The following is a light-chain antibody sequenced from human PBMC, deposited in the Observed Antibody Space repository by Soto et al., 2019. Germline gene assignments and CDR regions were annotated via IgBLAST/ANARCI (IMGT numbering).Light chain of an antibody. CDR1: SSDVGYYNY. Sequence: QSALTQPPSASGSPGQSVTISCTGTSSDVGYYNYVSWYQQHPGKAPKLMIYEVNNRPSGVPDRFSGSRSGNTASLTVSGLQAEDEASYYCSSPAGRNNSVIFGGGTKVTVL. CDR3: SSPAGRNNSVI. J-gene: IGLJ2*01. V-gene: IGLV2-8*01. CDR2: EVN.